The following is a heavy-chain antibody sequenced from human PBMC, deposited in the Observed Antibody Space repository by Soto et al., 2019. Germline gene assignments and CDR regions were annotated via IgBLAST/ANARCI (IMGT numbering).Heavy chain of an antibody. CDR3: ARHHGVYYGSGSQYYYYGMDV. V-gene: IGHV3-53*01. Sequence: GSLRLSCAASGFTVSSNYMSWVRQAPGKGLEWVSVIYSGGSTYYADSVKGRFTISRDNSKNTLYLQMNSLRAEDTAVYYCARHHGVYYGSGSQYYYYGMDVWGQGTMVPVSS. J-gene: IGHJ6*02. CDR1: GFTVSSNY. CDR2: IYSGGST. D-gene: IGHD3-10*01.